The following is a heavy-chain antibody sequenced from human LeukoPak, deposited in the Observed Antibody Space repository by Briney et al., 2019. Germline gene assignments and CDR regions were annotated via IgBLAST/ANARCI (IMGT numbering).Heavy chain of an antibody. V-gene: IGHV3-23*01. J-gene: IGHJ4*02. CDR3: ASRRRRGYSYGYAPFWDY. CDR2: FSGSGGST. CDR1: GFTFSSFA. D-gene: IGHD5-18*01. Sequence: PGGSLRLSCAASGFTFSSFAMSWVRQAPGKGLEWVSGFSGSGGSTYYADSVKGRFTISRDNSKNTLYLQMNSLRAEDTAVYYCASRRRRGYSYGYAPFWDYWGQGTVVTVSS.